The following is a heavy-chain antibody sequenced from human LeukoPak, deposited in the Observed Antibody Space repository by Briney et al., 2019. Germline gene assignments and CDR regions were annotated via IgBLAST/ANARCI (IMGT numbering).Heavy chain of an antibody. V-gene: IGHV3-23*01. CDR3: AKGVSATMVRGVITTVDY. J-gene: IGHJ4*02. D-gene: IGHD3-10*01. CDR1: GFTSSSYA. Sequence: GGSLRLSCAASGFTSSSYAMSWVRQAPGKGLEWVSAISGSGGSTYYADSVKGRFTISRDNSKNTLYLQMNSLRAEDTAVYYCAKGVSATMVRGVITTVDYWGQGTLVTVSS. CDR2: ISGSGGST.